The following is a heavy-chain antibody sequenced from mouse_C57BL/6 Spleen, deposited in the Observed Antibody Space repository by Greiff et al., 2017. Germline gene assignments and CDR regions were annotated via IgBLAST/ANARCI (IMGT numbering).Heavy chain of an antibody. J-gene: IGHJ2*01. D-gene: IGHD1-1*01. CDR1: GYTFTSYW. CDR3: ARSNYGSSSVFDY. V-gene: IGHV1-53*01. CDR2: INPSNGGT. Sequence: QVQLQQPGTELVKPGASVKLSCKASGYTFTSYWMHWVKQRPGQGLEWIGNINPSNGGTNYNEKFKSKVTLTGDKSSSTAYMQLSSLTSEDSAVYYCARSNYGSSSVFDYWGQGTTLTVSS.